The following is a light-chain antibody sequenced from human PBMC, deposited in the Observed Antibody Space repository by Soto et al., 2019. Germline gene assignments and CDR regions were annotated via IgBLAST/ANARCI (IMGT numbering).Light chain of an antibody. V-gene: IGKV3-11*01. CDR1: QTISTN. J-gene: IGKJ4*02. Sequence: EMVLTQSPATVSLSPGERATLSCRASQTISTNLAWYQQKPGQAPRLLLYGASAGPSGIPARFSGSGSGTDFNLTISSLEPEDFADYYCQQNRSWPTTFGGGTKVDIK. CDR2: GAS. CDR3: QQNRSWPTT.